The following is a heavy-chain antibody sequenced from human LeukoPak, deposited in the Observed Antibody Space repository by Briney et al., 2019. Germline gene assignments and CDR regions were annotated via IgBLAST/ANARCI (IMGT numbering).Heavy chain of an antibody. J-gene: IGHJ4*02. CDR3: ARSTSHFDY. Sequence: GRSLRLSCAASGFTFSSYAMHWVRQAPGKGLEWVAVISYDGSNKYYADSVKGRFTISRGNSKNTLCLQMNSLRAEDTAVYYCARSTSHFDYWGQGTLVTVSS. CDR1: GFTFSSYA. CDR2: ISYDGSNK. V-gene: IGHV3-30*04.